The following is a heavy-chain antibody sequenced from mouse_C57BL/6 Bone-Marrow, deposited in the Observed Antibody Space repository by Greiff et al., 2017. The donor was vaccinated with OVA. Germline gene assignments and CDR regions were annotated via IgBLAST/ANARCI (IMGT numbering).Heavy chain of an antibody. V-gene: IGHV5-9-1*02. D-gene: IGHD2-2*01. J-gene: IGHJ4*01. Sequence: EVKVVESGEGLVKPGGSLKLSCAASGFTFSSYAMSWVRQTPEKRLEWVAYISSGGDYIYYADTVKGRFTISRDNARNTLYLQMSSLKSEDTAMYYCTRDYGYDYAMDYWGQGTSVTVSS. CDR3: TRDYGYDYAMDY. CDR1: GFTFSSYA. CDR2: ISSGGDYI.